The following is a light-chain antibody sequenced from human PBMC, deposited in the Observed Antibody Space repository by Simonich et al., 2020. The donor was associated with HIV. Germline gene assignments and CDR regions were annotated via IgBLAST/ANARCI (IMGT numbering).Light chain of an antibody. V-gene: IGLV2-11*01. CDR1: NSDVGVYNS. J-gene: IGLJ1*01. CDR2: DVN. Sequence: QSALTQPRSVSGSPGQSITISCAGTNSDVGVYNSVSWYQQHPGKPPKLMIYDVNKRPSGVPDRFSGSKSGNTASLTISGLQAEDESDYYCCSYAGSYYVFGTGTKVTVL. CDR3: CSYAGSYYV.